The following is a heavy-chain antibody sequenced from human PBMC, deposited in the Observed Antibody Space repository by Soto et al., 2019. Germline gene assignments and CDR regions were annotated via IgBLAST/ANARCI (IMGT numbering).Heavy chain of an antibody. V-gene: IGHV3-11*05. CDR2: ISSSSSYT. Sequence: PGGSLRLSCAASGFTFSDYYMSWIRQAPGKGLEWVSYISSSSSYTNYADSVKGRFTISRDNAKNSLYLQMNSLRAEDTAVYYCARAMDYYGSGSYYPGFFDYWGQGT. CDR1: GFTFSDYY. J-gene: IGHJ4*02. D-gene: IGHD3-10*01. CDR3: ARAMDYYGSGSYYPGFFDY.